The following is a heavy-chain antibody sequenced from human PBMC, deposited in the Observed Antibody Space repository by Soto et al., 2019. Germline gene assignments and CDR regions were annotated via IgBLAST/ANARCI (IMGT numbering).Heavy chain of an antibody. V-gene: IGHV3-33*01. CDR2: IWYDASNK. J-gene: IGHJ4*02. CDR3: ARDCAGYSSGWYQRGGFDY. CDR1: GFTFSSYG. Sequence: QVQLVESGGGVVQPGRSLRLSCAASGFTFSSYGMHWVRQAPGKGLEWVAVIWYDASNKYYADSVKGRFTISRDNFKNTLYLQRNSLRAEDTGVYYGARDCAGYSSGWYQRGGFDYWGQGTLVTVSS. D-gene: IGHD6-19*01.